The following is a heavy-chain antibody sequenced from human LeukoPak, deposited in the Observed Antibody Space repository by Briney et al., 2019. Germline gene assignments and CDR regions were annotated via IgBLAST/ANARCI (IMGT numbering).Heavy chain of an antibody. Sequence: TGGSLRLSCAASGFTVSSNYMSWVRQAPGKGLEWVSVIYSGGSTYYADSVKGRFTISRDNSKNTLYLQMNSLRAEDTAVYYCARGTPRFPLDYWGQGTLVTVSS. J-gene: IGHJ4*02. CDR2: IYSGGST. CDR1: GFTVSSNY. V-gene: IGHV3-53*01. D-gene: IGHD1-1*01. CDR3: ARGTPRFPLDY.